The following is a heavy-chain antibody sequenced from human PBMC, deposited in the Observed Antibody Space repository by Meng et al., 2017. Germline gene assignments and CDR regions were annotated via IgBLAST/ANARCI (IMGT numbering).Heavy chain of an antibody. D-gene: IGHD6-19*01. J-gene: IGHJ4*02. V-gene: IGHV7-4-1*02. CDR3: ARAHSSGWYSFFDY. Sequence: QVKFVQCGCELKEPWASVKVSCKASGYTFSTNVMNWVRQAPGQGLEWMGWINTKTGKPTYAQGFTGRLAFSLDTSASTAFLQINSLKAEDTAVYYCARAHSSGWYSFFDYWGQGTLVTVSS. CDR2: INTKTGKP. CDR1: GYTFSTNV.